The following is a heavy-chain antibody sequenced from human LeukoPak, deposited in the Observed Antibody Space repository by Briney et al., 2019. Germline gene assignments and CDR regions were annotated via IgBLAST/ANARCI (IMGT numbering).Heavy chain of an antibody. CDR3: ARDGGSYYSTYYYHYMDG. Sequence: PGGSLRLSCAASGFTFDDYGMSWVRQAPGKGLEWVSGINWNGGSTGYADSVKGRFTISRDNAKNSLYLQMNSLRAEDTALYYCARDGGSYYSTYYYHYMDGWGKGTTVTGSS. J-gene: IGHJ6*03. V-gene: IGHV3-20*04. CDR2: INWNGGST. D-gene: IGHD1-26*01. CDR1: GFTFDDYG.